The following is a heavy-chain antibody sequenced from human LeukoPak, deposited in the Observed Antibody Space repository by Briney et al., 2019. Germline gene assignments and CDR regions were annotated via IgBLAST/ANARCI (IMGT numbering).Heavy chain of an antibody. CDR3: ARGGNRFGGFYFDY. D-gene: IGHD3-10*01. V-gene: IGHV4-31*03. CDR1: ADSLSSGGHY. J-gene: IGHJ4*02. Sequence: PSQTLSLTPTVSADSLSSGGHYSAWIRHLPGNGLESIGFIHHSGSSRHNPSLKDRVAISVDASRKQFALRLSSVTAADTAIYYCARGGNRFGGFYFDYWGQGIQVIVSS. CDR2: IHHSGSS.